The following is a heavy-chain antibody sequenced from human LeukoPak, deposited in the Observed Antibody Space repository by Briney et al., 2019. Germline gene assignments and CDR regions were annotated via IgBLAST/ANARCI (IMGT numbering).Heavy chain of an antibody. CDR2: ISWNSGSI. D-gene: IGHD3-10*01. CDR3: AKARYMGVWFRELLSYFDY. Sequence: GGSLRLSCAASGFTFDDYAMHWVRQAPGKGLEWVSGISWNSGSIGYADSVKGRFTISRDNAKNSLYLQMNSLRAEDTALYYCAKARYMGVWFRELLSYFDYWGQGTLVTVSS. J-gene: IGHJ4*02. CDR1: GFTFDDYA. V-gene: IGHV3-9*01.